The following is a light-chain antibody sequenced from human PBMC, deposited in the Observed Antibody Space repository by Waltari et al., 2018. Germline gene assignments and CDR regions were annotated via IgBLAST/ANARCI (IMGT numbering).Light chain of an antibody. CDR1: SGPLSTTSY. CDR3: ALYMGSGIWV. J-gene: IGLJ3*02. CDR2: KAN. V-gene: IGLV8-61*01. Sequence: QTVVTQEPSLSVSPGGTVTPTCALSSGPLSTTSYPPWYQQPPGQAPRTLVYKANARSSGVPDRFSGSILGNTAALTITGAQADDESDYYCALYMGSGIWVFGGGTRLTVL.